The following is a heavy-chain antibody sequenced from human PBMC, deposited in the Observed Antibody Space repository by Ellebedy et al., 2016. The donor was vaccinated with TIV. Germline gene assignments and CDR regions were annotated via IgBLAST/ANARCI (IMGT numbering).Heavy chain of an antibody. Sequence: GESLKISXAASGFTFSSYWMHWVRQAPGKGLVWVSRINSDGSSTSYADSVKGRFTISRDNAKNTLYLQMNSLRAEDTAVYYCARGYDSSGYHPAAGYWGQGTLVTVSS. D-gene: IGHD3-22*01. J-gene: IGHJ4*02. CDR2: INSDGSST. CDR3: ARGYDSSGYHPAAGY. V-gene: IGHV3-74*01. CDR1: GFTFSSYW.